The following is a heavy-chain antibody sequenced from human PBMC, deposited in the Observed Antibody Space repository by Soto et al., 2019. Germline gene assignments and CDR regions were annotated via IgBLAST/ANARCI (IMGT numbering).Heavy chain of an antibody. CDR1: GFTLSDYT. Sequence: QVQLVESGGGVVQPGRSLRLSCSASGFTLSDYTMHWVRQAPGKGLEWVAVISYGGTNKYYADSVKGRFTISRDNSKDTLYLQMNSLSAEDTAVYYCAVNWNARSSFDYWGQGTLVTVSS. V-gene: IGHV3-30-3*01. D-gene: IGHD1-1*01. CDR2: ISYGGTNK. J-gene: IGHJ4*02. CDR3: AVNWNARSSFDY.